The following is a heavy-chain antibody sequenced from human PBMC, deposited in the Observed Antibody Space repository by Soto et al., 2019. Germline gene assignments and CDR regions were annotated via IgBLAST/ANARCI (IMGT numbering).Heavy chain of an antibody. CDR2: ISYDGSNK. J-gene: IGHJ6*02. Sequence: GSLRLACAASGFTFSSYAMHWVRQAPGKGLEWVAVISYDGSNKYYADSVKGRFTISRDNSKNTLYLQMNSLRAEDTAVYYCARDEDPLFNPGIAAAGAPSRYYYYYGMDVWGQGTTVTVSS. CDR1: GFTFSSYA. D-gene: IGHD6-13*01. V-gene: IGHV3-30-3*01. CDR3: ARDEDPLFNPGIAAAGAPSRYYYYYGMDV.